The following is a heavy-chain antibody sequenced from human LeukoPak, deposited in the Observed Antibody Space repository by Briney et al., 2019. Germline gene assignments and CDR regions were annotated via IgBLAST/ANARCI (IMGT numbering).Heavy chain of an antibody. J-gene: IGHJ4*02. D-gene: IGHD3-10*01. CDR1: GFTFSSSA. V-gene: IGHV3-23*01. CDR2: VSRSGDSP. Sequence: EGSLRLSCAASGFTFSSSAMSWVRQAPGKGLQWVSAVSRSGDSPYYADSVKGRFTISRDNSRNTPYLQMNSLGAEDTAIYYCAKEVYGSGPYYLDSWGQGTLVTVSS. CDR3: AKEVYGSGPYYLDS.